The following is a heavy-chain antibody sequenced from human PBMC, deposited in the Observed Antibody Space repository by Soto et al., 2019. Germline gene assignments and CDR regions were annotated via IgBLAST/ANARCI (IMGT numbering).Heavy chain of an antibody. CDR2: ISGSGGNT. CDR1: GFTFNNYA. Sequence: EVQLLESGGGLVQPGGSLRLSCAASGFTFNNYAMSWVRQAPGKGLEWVSSISGSGGNTFYADSVKGRFTISRDNSKNTQYLQMHSLRDDDTAVYYCAKRVYCNGDRCSPSTILGFDYWGQGTLVTVSS. CDR3: AKRVYCNGDRCSPSTILGFDY. D-gene: IGHD2-15*01. J-gene: IGHJ4*02. V-gene: IGHV3-23*01.